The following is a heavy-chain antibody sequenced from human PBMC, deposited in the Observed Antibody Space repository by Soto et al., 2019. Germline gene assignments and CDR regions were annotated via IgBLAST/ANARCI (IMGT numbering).Heavy chain of an antibody. V-gene: IGHV4-59*01. CDR2: IYYSGST. CDR3: ARDHRSGWSFDY. CDR1: GSSISSYY. D-gene: IGHD6-19*01. Sequence: SETLSLTCTASGSSISSYYWSCIRQPPGQGLEWIGYIYYSGSTNYNPSLKSRVTISVDTSKNQFSLKLSSVTAADTAVYSWARDHRSGWSFDYWGQGTLVTSPQ. J-gene: IGHJ4*02.